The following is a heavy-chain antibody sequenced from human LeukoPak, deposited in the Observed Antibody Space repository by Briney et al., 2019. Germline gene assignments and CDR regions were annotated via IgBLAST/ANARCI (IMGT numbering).Heavy chain of an antibody. D-gene: IGHD1-26*01. CDR1: GYTFPSYG. CDR3: ARSSGSYSPLDY. CDR2: ISAYNGNT. V-gene: IGHV1-18*01. Sequence: ASVKVSCKAFGYTFPSYGISWVRQAPGQGLEWMGWISAYNGNTNYAQKLQGRVTMTTDTSTSTAYMELRSLRSDDTAVYYCARSSGSYSPLDYWGQGTLVTVSS. J-gene: IGHJ4*02.